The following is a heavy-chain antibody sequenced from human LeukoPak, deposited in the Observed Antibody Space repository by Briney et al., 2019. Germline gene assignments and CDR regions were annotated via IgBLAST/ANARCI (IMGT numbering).Heavy chain of an antibody. V-gene: IGHV4-34*01. Sequence: SETLSLTCAVYGGSFSGYYWSWIRQPPGKGLEWIGEINHSGSTNYNPSLKSRVTISVDTSKNQFSLKLSSVTAADTAVYYCARGGYYDSSGYYFSPSYFDHWGQGTLVTVSS. CDR2: INHSGST. CDR1: GGSFSGYY. CDR3: ARGGYYDSSGYYFSPSYFDH. J-gene: IGHJ4*02. D-gene: IGHD3-22*01.